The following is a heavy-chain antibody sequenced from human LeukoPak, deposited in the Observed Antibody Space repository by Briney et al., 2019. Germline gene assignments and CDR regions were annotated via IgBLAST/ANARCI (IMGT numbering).Heavy chain of an antibody. Sequence: GGSLRLSCAASGFTFSSYSMNWVRQAPGKGLEWVSSISSSSSYIYYADSVKGRFTISRDNAKNSLYLQMNSLRAEDTAAYYCARGGGGASRGDPEYFQHWGQGTLVTVSS. CDR1: GFTFSSYS. D-gene: IGHD2-15*01. V-gene: IGHV3-21*01. J-gene: IGHJ1*01. CDR2: ISSSSSYI. CDR3: ARGGGGASRGDPEYFQH.